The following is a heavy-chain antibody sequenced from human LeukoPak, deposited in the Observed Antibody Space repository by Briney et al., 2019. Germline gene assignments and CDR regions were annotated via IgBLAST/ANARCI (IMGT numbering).Heavy chain of an antibody. Sequence: VASVKVSCKASGYTFTSYGISWVRQAPGQGLEWMGWISAYNGNTNYAQKLQGRVTMTTDTSTSTAYMELRSLRSDDTAVYYCAVVPAALNRFDPWGQGTLVTVSS. D-gene: IGHD2-2*01. CDR1: GYTFTSYG. CDR2: ISAYNGNT. V-gene: IGHV1-18*01. CDR3: AVVPAALNRFDP. J-gene: IGHJ5*02.